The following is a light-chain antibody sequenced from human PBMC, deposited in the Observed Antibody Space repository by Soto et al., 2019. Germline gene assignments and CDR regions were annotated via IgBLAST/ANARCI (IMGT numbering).Light chain of an antibody. CDR1: SSDVGGYNY. J-gene: IGLJ1*01. V-gene: IGLV2-11*01. CDR3: CSYAGSYTHYV. Sequence: QSALTQPRSVSGSPGQSITISCTGTSSDVGGYNYVSWYRQHPGKAPKLMIYDVSKRPSGVPDRFSRSKSGNTASLTISGLQAEDEADYYCCSYAGSYTHYVSGTGTKVTVL. CDR2: DVS.